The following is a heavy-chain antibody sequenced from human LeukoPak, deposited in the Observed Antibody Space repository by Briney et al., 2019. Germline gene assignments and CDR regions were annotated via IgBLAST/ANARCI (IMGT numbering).Heavy chain of an antibody. D-gene: IGHD2-2*01. CDR2: IIPIFGTA. CDR3: ARTTQHCSSTSCYGRDYYYYYYMDV. J-gene: IGHJ6*03. Sequence: SVKVSCKASGGTFSSYAISWVRQAPGQGLEWMGGIIPIFGTANYAQKFQGRVTITADESTSTAYMELSSLRSEDTAVYYCARTTQHCSSTSCYGRDYYYYYYMDVWGKGTTVTVSS. CDR1: GGTFSSYA. V-gene: IGHV1-69*13.